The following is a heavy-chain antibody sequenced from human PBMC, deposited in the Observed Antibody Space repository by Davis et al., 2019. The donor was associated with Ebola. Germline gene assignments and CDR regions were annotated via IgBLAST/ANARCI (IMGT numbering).Heavy chain of an antibody. V-gene: IGHV3-23*01. J-gene: IGHJ5*02. CDR3: AKGIVVVPAARHHNWFDP. CDR1: GFTFSSYA. CDR2: ISGSGGST. D-gene: IGHD2-2*01. Sequence: PGGSLRLSCAASGFTFSSYAMSWVRQAPGKGLEWVSAISGSGGSTYYADSVKGRFTISRDNSKNTLYLQMNSLRAEDTAVYYCAKGIVVVPAARHHNWFDPWGQGTLVTVSS.